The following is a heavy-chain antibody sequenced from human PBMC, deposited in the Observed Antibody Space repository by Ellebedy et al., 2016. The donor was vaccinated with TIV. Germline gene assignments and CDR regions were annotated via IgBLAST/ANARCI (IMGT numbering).Heavy chain of an antibody. CDR2: INPSGNIT. CDR1: GYTFTSYY. D-gene: IGHD1-14*01. CDR3: AKMRPEPD. J-gene: IGHJ1*01. V-gene: IGHV1-46*01. Sequence: AASVKVSCKASGYTFTSYYIHWVRQAPGQGLEWMGTINPSGNITSYAQNFQGRGTMTRDTSTSTVYMEVSSLRSDDTAVYYCAKMRPEPDWGQGTLVTVSS.